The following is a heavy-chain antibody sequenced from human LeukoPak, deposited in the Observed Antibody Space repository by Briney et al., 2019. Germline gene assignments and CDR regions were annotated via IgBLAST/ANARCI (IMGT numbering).Heavy chain of an antibody. V-gene: IGHV1-2*02. CDR2: INPNSGVI. CDR3: ARGGYCTGGRCYGEYY. J-gene: IGHJ4*02. Sequence: GAAVKVSSKASGYSFTGSYMHWVRPAPGQGLEWMGWINPNSGVIDYAQKFQGRVTMTRDASISAAYMELSRLTCDDTGMYYCARGGYCTGGRCYGEYYWGQGTLVTVSS. D-gene: IGHD2-15*01. CDR1: GYSFTGSY.